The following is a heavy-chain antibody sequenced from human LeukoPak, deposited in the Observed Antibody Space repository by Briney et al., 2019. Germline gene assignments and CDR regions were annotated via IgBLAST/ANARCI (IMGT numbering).Heavy chain of an antibody. D-gene: IGHD3-10*01. J-gene: IGHJ5*02. CDR3: ARHVNYYGSGRPFDP. V-gene: IGHV4-39*01. CDR1: GGSISSSSYY. Sequence: SETLSLTCTVSGGSISSSSYYWGWIRQPPGKGLEWIGSIYYSGSTYYNPSLKSRVTISVDTSKNQFSLKLSSVTAADTAVYYCARHVNYYGSGRPFDPWGQGTLVTVSS. CDR2: IYYSGST.